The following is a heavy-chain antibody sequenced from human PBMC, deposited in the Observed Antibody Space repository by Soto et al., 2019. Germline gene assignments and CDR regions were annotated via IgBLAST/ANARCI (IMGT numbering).Heavy chain of an antibody. D-gene: IGHD6-19*01. CDR1: GGSVTSGSYY. CDR3: ARDQGIAVAVFDY. CDR2: IYYSGST. V-gene: IGHV4-61*01. J-gene: IGHJ4*02. Sequence: QVQLQESGPGLVKPSETLSLTCTVSGGSVTSGSYYWSWIRQPPGKGLEWIGYIYYSGSTYYNPSLKSRVTISVDTSKNQISLKLSSVTAADTAVYYCARDQGIAVAVFDYWGQGTLVTVSS.